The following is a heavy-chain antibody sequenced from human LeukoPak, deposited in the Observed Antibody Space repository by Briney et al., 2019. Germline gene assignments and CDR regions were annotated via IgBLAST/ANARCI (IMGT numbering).Heavy chain of an antibody. Sequence: GGTLRLSCAASGFTFSSYAMSWVRQAPGKGLQWVSVIISSGSSTYYADSVKGRFTISRDNSRNTLYLQMNSLRAEDTAVYYCARWYYYETSGLYYGSFDYWGQGTLVTVSS. D-gene: IGHD3-22*01. CDR2: IISSGSST. CDR1: GFTFSSYA. J-gene: IGHJ4*02. V-gene: IGHV3-23*01. CDR3: ARWYYYETSGLYYGSFDY.